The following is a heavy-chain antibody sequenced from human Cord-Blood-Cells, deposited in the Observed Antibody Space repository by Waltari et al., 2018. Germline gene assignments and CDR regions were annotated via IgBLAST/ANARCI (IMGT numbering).Heavy chain of an antibody. D-gene: IGHD2-8*01. Sequence: EVQLVESGGGLVQPGGSLKLSCAASGFTFSGSAMTWVRQASGKGLEWVGRIRSKANSYATAYAASVKGRFTISRDDSKNTAYLQMNSLKTEDTAVYYCTRGNDYGDYWGQGTLVTVSS. CDR1: GFTFSGSA. J-gene: IGHJ4*02. V-gene: IGHV3-73*01. CDR3: TRGNDYGDY. CDR2: IRSKANSYAT.